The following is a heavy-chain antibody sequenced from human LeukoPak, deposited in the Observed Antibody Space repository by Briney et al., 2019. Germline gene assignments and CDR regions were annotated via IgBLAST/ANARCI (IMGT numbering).Heavy chain of an antibody. CDR1: GFTVSSNY. Sequence: GGSLRLSCAASGFTVSSNYMSWVRQAPGKGLEWVSVIYSGGSTYYADSVKGRFTISRDNSKNTLYLQMNSLRAEDTAVYYCAKDAIGQYRTYYFDHWGQGTLVPVSS. J-gene: IGHJ4*02. V-gene: IGHV3-66*01. CDR3: AKDAIGQYRTYYFDH. D-gene: IGHD1-1*01. CDR2: IYSGGST.